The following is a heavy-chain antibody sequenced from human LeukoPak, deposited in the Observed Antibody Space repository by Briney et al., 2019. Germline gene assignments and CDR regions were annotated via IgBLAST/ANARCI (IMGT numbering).Heavy chain of an antibody. V-gene: IGHV4-59*01. CDR1: GGSISSYY. D-gene: IGHD2/OR15-2a*01. Sequence: SETLSLTCTVSGGSISSYYWSWIRQPPGKGLEWIGHIYYSGSTNYNPSLKSRVTISVDTSKNQFSLKLSSVTAADTAVYYCARDFYDAFDIWGQGTMVTVSS. CDR2: IYYSGST. CDR3: ARDFYDAFDI. J-gene: IGHJ3*02.